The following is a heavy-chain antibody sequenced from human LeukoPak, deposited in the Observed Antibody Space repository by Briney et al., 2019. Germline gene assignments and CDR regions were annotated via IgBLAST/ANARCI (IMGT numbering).Heavy chain of an antibody. CDR1: EFDFSSHA. D-gene: IGHD4-17*01. V-gene: IGHV3-23*01. Sequence: GGSLRLSCAASEFDFSSHAMTWVRQAPGKGLEWVSAISISGSKTYYADSVKGRFTISRDNSENTLYLQMNSLRAEDTAVYYCANEIRPNDYWGQGTQVTVPS. J-gene: IGHJ4*02. CDR2: ISISGSKT. CDR3: ANEIRPNDY.